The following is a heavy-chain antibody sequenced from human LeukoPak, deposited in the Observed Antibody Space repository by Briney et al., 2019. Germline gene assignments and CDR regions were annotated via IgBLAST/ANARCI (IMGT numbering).Heavy chain of an antibody. Sequence: SQTLSLTCTVSGGSISSGGYYWSWIRQHPGTGLEWIGYIYYSGSTYYNPSLKSRVTISVDTSKNQFSLKLSSVTAADTAVYFCSRAVASIAAYYNWGQGTLVTVSS. CDR1: GGSISSGGYY. J-gene: IGHJ4*02. CDR3: SRAVASIAAYYN. D-gene: IGHD6-6*01. V-gene: IGHV4-31*03. CDR2: IYYSGST.